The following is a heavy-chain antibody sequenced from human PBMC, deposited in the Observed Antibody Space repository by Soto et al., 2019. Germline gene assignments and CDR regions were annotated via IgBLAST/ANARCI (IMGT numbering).Heavy chain of an antibody. Sequence: ETLSLTCTVSGGSISSSSYYWGWIRQPPGKGLEWVSYISSSSSTIYYADSVKGRFTISRDNAKNSLYLQMNSLRAEDTAVYYCARGVYCTNGVCPMGYWGQGTLVTVSS. CDR2: ISSSSSTI. V-gene: IGHV3-48*01. CDR1: GGSISSSS. CDR3: ARGVYCTNGVCPMGY. D-gene: IGHD2-8*01. J-gene: IGHJ4*02.